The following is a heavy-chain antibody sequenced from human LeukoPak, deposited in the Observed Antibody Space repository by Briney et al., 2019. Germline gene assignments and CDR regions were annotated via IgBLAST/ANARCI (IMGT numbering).Heavy chain of an antibody. V-gene: IGHV3-33*06. D-gene: IGHD3-3*01. Sequence: GGSLRLSCAASGFTFSSYGMHWVRQAPGKGLEWVAVIWYDGSNKYYADSVKGRFTISRDNSKNTLYLQMNSLRAEDTAVYYCAKARGFWSGYFPDYWGEGTMVSVSS. J-gene: IGHJ4*02. CDR3: AKARGFWSGYFPDY. CDR1: GFTFSSYG. CDR2: IWYDGSNK.